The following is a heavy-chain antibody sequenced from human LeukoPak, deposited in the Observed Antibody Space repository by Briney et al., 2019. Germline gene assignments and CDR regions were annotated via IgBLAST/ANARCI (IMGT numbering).Heavy chain of an antibody. CDR3: ARSLGYCSSTTCDPRYYYGIDV. V-gene: IGHV4-39*01. Sequence: SETLSPTCTLSGGSISRSSYYWGWIRQPPGKGLQWIGNIYYSGSTYYNPSLKSRVTLSVDTSKNQFSLKLTSVTASDTAVYYCARSLGYCSSTTCDPRYYYGIDVWGQGTTVIVSS. CDR2: IYYSGST. CDR1: GGSISRSSYY. J-gene: IGHJ6*02. D-gene: IGHD2-2*01.